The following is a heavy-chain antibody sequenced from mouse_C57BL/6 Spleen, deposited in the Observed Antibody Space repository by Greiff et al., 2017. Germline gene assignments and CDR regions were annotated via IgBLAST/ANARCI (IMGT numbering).Heavy chain of an antibody. J-gene: IGHJ4*01. CDR3: ARPITTVVARYGAMDY. D-gene: IGHD1-1*01. CDR2: INPNNGGT. V-gene: IGHV1-22*01. CDR1: GYTFTDYN. Sequence: EVQLQQSGPELVKPGASVTMSCKASGYTFTDYNMHWVKQSHGKSLEWIGYINPNNGGTSYNQKFKGKATLTVNKSSSTAYMELRSLTSEDSAVYYCARPITTVVARYGAMDYWGQGTSVTVSS.